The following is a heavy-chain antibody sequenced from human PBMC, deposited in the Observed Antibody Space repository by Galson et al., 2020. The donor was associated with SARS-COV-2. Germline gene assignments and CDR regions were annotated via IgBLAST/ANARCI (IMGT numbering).Heavy chain of an antibody. D-gene: IGHD2-15*01. CDR3: ARGYVKADF. J-gene: IGHJ2*01. Sequence: GESLKISCVASGFNFSVYYMTWLRQAPGKGLAWTAYISGSERSLYNAAAVKGRFTISRDNAKNSFFLQMNNLRGDDTAVYYCARGYVKADFWGRGTLVTVSS. V-gene: IGHV3-11*01. CDR1: GFNFSVYY. CDR2: ISGSERSL.